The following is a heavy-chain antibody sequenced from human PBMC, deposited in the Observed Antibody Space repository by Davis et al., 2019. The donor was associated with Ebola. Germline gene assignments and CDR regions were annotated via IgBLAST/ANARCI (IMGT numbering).Heavy chain of an antibody. CDR1: GGSFSGYY. J-gene: IGHJ6*02. CDR3: ARIDPTGTYGMDV. CDR2: INHSGST. D-gene: IGHD1-14*01. V-gene: IGHV4-34*01. Sequence: SETLSLTCAVYGGSFSGYYWSWIRQPPGKGLEWIGEINHSGSTNYNPSHKSRVTISVDTSKNQFSLKLSSVTAADTAVYYCARIDPTGTYGMDVWGQGTTVTVSS.